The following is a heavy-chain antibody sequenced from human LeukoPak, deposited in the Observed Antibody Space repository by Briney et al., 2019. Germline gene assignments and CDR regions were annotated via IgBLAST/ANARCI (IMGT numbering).Heavy chain of an antibody. V-gene: IGHV3-9*01. J-gene: IGHJ6*02. CDR1: GFIFDDYG. CDR2: ISWNSGSK. CDR3: AKDTDYYAGLDA. Sequence: GRSLRLSCTASGFIFDDYGMHWVRQGPGKGLEWVAGISWNSGSKGYADSVKGRLTISRDNAKYALYLEMSSLRTEDTALYYCAKDTDYYAGLDAWGQGTTVTVSS. D-gene: IGHD3-10*01.